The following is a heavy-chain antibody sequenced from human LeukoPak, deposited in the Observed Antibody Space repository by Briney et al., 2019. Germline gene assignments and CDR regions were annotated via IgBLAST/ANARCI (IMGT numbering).Heavy chain of an antibody. Sequence: SETLSLTCTVSGGSISSYYWSWIRQPPGKGLEWIGYIYYSGSTNYNPSLKSRVTISVDTSKNQFSLKLSSVTAADTAVYYCARDVTRGGYFDYWGQGTLVTVSS. CDR2: IYYSGST. J-gene: IGHJ4*02. CDR3: ARDVTRGGYFDY. CDR1: GGSISSYY. D-gene: IGHD3-16*01. V-gene: IGHV4-59*01.